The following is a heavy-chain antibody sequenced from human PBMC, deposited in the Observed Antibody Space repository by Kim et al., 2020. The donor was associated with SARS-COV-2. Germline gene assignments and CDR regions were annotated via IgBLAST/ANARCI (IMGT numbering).Heavy chain of an antibody. CDR1: GYTFTGYY. J-gene: IGHJ4*02. D-gene: IGHD3-22*01. Sequence: ASVKVSCKASGYTFTGYYMHWVRQAPGQGLEWMGRINPNSGGTNYAQKFQGRVTMTRDTSISTAYMELSRLRSDDTAVYYCARDRLVGDSSGYYYVDFLFDYWGQGTLVTVSS. CDR2: INPNSGGT. CDR3: ARDRLVGDSSGYYYVDFLFDY. V-gene: IGHV1-2*06.